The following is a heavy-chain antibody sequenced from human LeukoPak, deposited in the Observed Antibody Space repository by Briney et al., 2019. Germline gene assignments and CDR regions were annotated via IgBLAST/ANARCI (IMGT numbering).Heavy chain of an antibody. Sequence: GESLKISCRASGYNFSTYWIGWVRQMPGKGLEWMGIIYPDDSDTRYSPSFQGQVTISVDMSINTVYLQWSSLKASDTAMYFCARRWGYCSAGRCYSDQRFDSWGQGTLVTVSS. D-gene: IGHD2-15*01. J-gene: IGHJ4*02. CDR2: IYPDDSDT. V-gene: IGHV5-51*01. CDR3: ARRWGYCSAGRCYSDQRFDS. CDR1: GYNFSTYW.